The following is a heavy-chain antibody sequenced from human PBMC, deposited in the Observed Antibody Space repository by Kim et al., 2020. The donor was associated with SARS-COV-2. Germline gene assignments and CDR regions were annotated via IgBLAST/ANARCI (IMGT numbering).Heavy chain of an antibody. CDR3: ARDATSTSDYYFYYMDV. V-gene: IGHV3-30-3*01. CDR2: VSYDGSHK. Sequence: GGSLRLSCAASGFTFSSYAMHWVRQAPGKGLEWVAVVSYDGSHKYFADSVKGRFTLSRDISKNTLYLQMNSLRAEDTAIFYCARDATSTSDYYFYYMDVWGKGTTVTVSS. CDR1: GFTFSSYA. J-gene: IGHJ6*03. D-gene: IGHD2-2*01.